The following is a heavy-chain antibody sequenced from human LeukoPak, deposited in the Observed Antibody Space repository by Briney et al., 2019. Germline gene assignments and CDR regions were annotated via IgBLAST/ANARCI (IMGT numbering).Heavy chain of an antibody. CDR2: INPNSGGT. Sequence: ASVKVSCKASGYTFTSYDINWVRQATGQGLEWMGRINPNSGGTNYAQKFQGRVTMTRDTSISTAYMELSRLRSDDTAVYYCARDSIAVAGTYFDYWGQGTLVTVSS. V-gene: IGHV1-2*06. J-gene: IGHJ4*02. CDR3: ARDSIAVAGTYFDY. CDR1: GYTFTSYD. D-gene: IGHD6-19*01.